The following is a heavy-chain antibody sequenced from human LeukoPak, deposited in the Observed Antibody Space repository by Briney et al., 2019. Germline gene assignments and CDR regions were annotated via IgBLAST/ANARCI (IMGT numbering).Heavy chain of an antibody. D-gene: IGHD6-13*01. Sequence: ASVKVSCKASGYTFTSYDINWVRQATGQGLEWMGWMNPNSGNTGYAQKFQGRVTMTRNTSISTAYMELCSLRSEDTAVYYCAYSSSWYLGWFDPWGQGTLVTVSS. J-gene: IGHJ5*02. CDR1: GYTFTSYD. V-gene: IGHV1-8*01. CDR2: MNPNSGNT. CDR3: AYSSSWYLGWFDP.